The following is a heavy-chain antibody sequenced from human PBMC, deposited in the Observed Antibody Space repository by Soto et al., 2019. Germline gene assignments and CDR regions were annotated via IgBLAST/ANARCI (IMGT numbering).Heavy chain of an antibody. CDR1: GGSISSSSYY. CDR2: IYYSGST. V-gene: IGHV4-39*01. J-gene: IGHJ4*02. D-gene: IGHD3-16*02. CDR3: ARHPTSAARKDDVWGSYRYTGFATDY. Sequence: QLQLQESGPGLVKPSETLSLTCTVSGGSISSSSYYWGWIRQPPGKGLEWIGSIYYSGSTYYNPSLKSRVTISVDTSKNQFSLKLSSVTAADTAVYYCARHPTSAARKDDVWGSYRYTGFATDYWGQGTLVTVSS.